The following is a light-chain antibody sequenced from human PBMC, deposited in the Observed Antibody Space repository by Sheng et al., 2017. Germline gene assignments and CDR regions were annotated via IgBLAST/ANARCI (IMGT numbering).Light chain of an antibody. J-gene: IGKJ4*01. CDR1: RDIADY. CDR2: GAS. Sequence: DIQMTQSPSSLSASVGDRVTITCRASRDIADYLAWYQQKPGKPPKLLIYGASTLQSGVPSRISGSGSGTEFALTISSLQPEDFATYFCQQYYTFPPTFGGGTKVDVK. V-gene: IGKV1-27*01. CDR3: QQYYTFPPT.